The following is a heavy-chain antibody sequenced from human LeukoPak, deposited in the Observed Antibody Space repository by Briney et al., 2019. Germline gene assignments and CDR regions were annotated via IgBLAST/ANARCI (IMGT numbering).Heavy chain of an antibody. CDR3: VKRSCSSTSCPTDY. V-gene: IGHV3-30*18. Sequence: PGGSLRLSCAASGFTFRTYGMHWVRQAPGKGLEWVALISHDGRNKYNTDSVKGRFTISRDNSKDTLFLQMDSLRPEDTAVYYCVKRSCSSTSCPTDYWGQGTLVSVSS. CDR1: GFTFRTYG. J-gene: IGHJ4*02. CDR2: ISHDGRNK. D-gene: IGHD2-2*01.